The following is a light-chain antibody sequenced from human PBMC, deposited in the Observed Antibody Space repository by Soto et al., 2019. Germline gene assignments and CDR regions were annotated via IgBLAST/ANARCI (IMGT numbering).Light chain of an antibody. Sequence: QSVLTQPASVSGSPGQSITISCTGTSSDNFVSWYQQHPGKAPKLMLYDVNIRPSGVSNRFSGSKSGNTASLTISGLQAEDEADYYCTSWTTSTTMIFGGGTKVTVL. CDR1: SSDNF. V-gene: IGLV2-14*03. J-gene: IGLJ2*01. CDR2: DVN. CDR3: TSWTTSTTMI.